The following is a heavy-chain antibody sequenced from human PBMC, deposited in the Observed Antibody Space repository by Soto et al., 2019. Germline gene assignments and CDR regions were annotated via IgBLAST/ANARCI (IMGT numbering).Heavy chain of an antibody. D-gene: IGHD2-2*01. CDR2: IYYSGST. CDR3: AGLGLPAARAGARALYYYYGMDV. J-gene: IGHJ6*02. Sequence: PSETLSLTCTVSGGSISSYYWSWIRQPPGKGLEWIGYIYYSGSTNYNPSLKSRVTISVDTSKNQFSLKLSSVTAADTAVYYCAGLGLPAARAGARALYYYYGMDVWGQGTTVTVSS. CDR1: GGSISSYY. V-gene: IGHV4-59*01.